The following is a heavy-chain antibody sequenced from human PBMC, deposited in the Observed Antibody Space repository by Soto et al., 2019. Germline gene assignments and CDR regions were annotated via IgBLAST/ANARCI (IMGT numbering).Heavy chain of an antibody. V-gene: IGHV3-21*01. CDR3: AGDTSSGYNYYYGMDV. D-gene: IGHD2-2*01. J-gene: IGHJ6*02. Sequence: GGSLRLSCAASGFTFSTSDMNWVRQAPGKGLEWVSSISGTSHYIYYVDSVKGRFTISRDNAKNSLYLQMNSLRAEDTAVYFCAGDTSSGYNYYYGMDVWGQGTTVTVSS. CDR2: ISGTSHYI. CDR1: GFTFSTSD.